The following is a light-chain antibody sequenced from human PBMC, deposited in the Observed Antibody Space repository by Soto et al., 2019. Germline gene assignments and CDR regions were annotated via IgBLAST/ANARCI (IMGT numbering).Light chain of an antibody. V-gene: IGKV1-33*01. Sequence: DIQMTQSPSSLSASVGDRVTITCQASQDISNYLKWYQQKPGKAPKLLIYDASNLETGVPSRFSGSGSGTAFTFTISSLQPEDIATYYCQQYDNLPPFTFGPGTKVDIK. CDR1: QDISNY. J-gene: IGKJ3*01. CDR2: DAS. CDR3: QQYDNLPPFT.